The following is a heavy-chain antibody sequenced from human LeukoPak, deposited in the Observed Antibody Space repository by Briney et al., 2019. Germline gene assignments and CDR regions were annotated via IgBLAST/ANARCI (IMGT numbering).Heavy chain of an antibody. Sequence: GGSLRLSCVAPGFTLKAYAMHWVRQAPGKGLEWAAFIMYDGSSKSIGDSVKGRFSISRDNPSNTLYLEMNSLRVEDTAVYYCAKGFRLNDFSFESWGQGTLVTVSS. CDR1: GFTLKAYA. CDR3: AKGFRLNDFSFES. D-gene: IGHD2-21*02. J-gene: IGHJ4*02. CDR2: IMYDGSSK. V-gene: IGHV3-30*02.